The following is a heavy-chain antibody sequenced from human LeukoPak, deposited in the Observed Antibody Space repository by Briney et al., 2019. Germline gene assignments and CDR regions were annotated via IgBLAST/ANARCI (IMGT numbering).Heavy chain of an antibody. CDR2: IIPIFGIA. D-gene: IGHD3-22*01. Sequence: SVKVSCKASGGTFSSYAISWMRQAPGQGLEWMGRIIPIFGIANYAQKFQGRVTITADKSTSTAYMELSSLRSEDTAVYYCARPINYYDSSGEGVYAFDIWGQGTMVTVSS. CDR1: GGTFSSYA. CDR3: ARPINYYDSSGEGVYAFDI. J-gene: IGHJ3*02. V-gene: IGHV1-69*04.